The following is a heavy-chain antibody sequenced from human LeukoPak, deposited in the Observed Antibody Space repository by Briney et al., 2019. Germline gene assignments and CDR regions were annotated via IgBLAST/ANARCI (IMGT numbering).Heavy chain of an antibody. CDR1: GLRFNIYA. V-gene: IGHV3-23*01. J-gene: IGHJ4*02. Sequence: PGGSLRLSCAASGLRFNIYAMNWVRQAPGKGLEWVSAIGSGGGSTYYADSVKGRFTISRDNSKNTLYLQMNSLRAEDTALYYCASQSQVRYFDYWGQGTLVTVSS. CDR3: ASQSQVRYFDY. CDR2: IGSGGGST.